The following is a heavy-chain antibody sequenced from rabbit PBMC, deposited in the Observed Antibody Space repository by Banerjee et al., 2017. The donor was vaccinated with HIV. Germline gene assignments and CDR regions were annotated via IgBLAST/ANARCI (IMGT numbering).Heavy chain of an antibody. Sequence: QEQLEESGGDLVKPEGSLTLTCTASGFSFSSSYWPCWVRQAPGKGLEWIACIYGGSSGSTWYASWAKGPFTISKTSSTTVTLQMTSLTAADTATYFCARDLAGVIGWNFNLWGPGTLVTVS. D-gene: IGHD4-1*01. J-gene: IGHJ4*01. CDR3: ARDLAGVIGWNFNL. CDR1: GFSFSSSYW. CDR2: IYGGSSGST. V-gene: IGHV1S45*01.